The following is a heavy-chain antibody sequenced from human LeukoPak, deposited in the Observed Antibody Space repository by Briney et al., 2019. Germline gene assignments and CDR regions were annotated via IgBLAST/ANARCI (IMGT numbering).Heavy chain of an antibody. CDR2: IYHSGST. J-gene: IGHJ4*02. Sequence: SETLSLTCTVSGGSISSYYWSWIRQPPGKGLEWIGYIYHSGSTNYNPSLKSRVTISVDTPKNQFSLKLSSVTAADTAVYYCARHGGRFNPYYFDYWGQGTLVTVSS. CDR1: GGSISSYY. CDR3: ARHGGRFNPYYFDY. D-gene: IGHD1-26*01. V-gene: IGHV4-59*01.